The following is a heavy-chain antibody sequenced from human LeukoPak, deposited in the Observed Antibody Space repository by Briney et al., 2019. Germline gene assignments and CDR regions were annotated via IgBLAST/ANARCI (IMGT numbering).Heavy chain of an antibody. CDR3: AKSEYDILTGSDFGY. CDR1: GFTFSGYG. Sequence: GGSLRLSCAASGFTFSGYGMHWVRQAPGKGLEWVAFIRYDGSNKYYADSVKGRFTISRDNSKNTLYLQMNSLRAEDTAVYYCAKSEYDILTGSDFGYWGQGTLVTVSS. D-gene: IGHD3-9*01. CDR2: IRYDGSNK. J-gene: IGHJ4*02. V-gene: IGHV3-30*02.